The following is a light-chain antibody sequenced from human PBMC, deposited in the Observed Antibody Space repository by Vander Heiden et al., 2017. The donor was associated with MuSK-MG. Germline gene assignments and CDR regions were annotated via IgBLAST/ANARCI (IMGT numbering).Light chain of an antibody. CDR1: QCIRRW. CDR2: AAS. CDR3: QQNNSFPIFT. V-gene: IGKV1-12*01. Sequence: DIQTTQSPSSVYASIGDRVTSTCRASQCIRRWLAWCQPTQGKAPKLLIYAASSLQSGVPSKFSGSGFGTDFTLTISSRQPEDFASYYCQQNNSFPIFTFGRGTKVDIK. J-gene: IGKJ3*01.